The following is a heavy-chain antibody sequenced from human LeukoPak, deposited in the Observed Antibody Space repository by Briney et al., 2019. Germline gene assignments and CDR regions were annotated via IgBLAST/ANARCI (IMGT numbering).Heavy chain of an antibody. Sequence: ASVKVSCKASGYTVTGYYMHWVRQAPGQGLEWMGWINPNSGGTNYAQKFQGRVTMTRDTSISTAYMELSRLRSDDTAVYYCATGDYGDYLGWFDPWGQGTLVTVSP. J-gene: IGHJ5*02. D-gene: IGHD4-17*01. V-gene: IGHV1-2*02. CDR3: ATGDYGDYLGWFDP. CDR2: INPNSGGT. CDR1: GYTVTGYY.